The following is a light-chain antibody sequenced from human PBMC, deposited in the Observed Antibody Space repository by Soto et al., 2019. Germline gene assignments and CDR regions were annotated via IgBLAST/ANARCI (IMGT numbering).Light chain of an antibody. Sequence: EIVLTQSPATVSLSPGERATLSCRASQSVSSYFAWYQQKPGQAPRLLIYDASSRATGVPARFSGSGSGTDFTLTISSLEPEDFAVYYCQQRSNWPVTFGQGTKVDIK. CDR1: QSVSSY. CDR2: DAS. J-gene: IGKJ1*01. CDR3: QQRSNWPVT. V-gene: IGKV3-11*01.